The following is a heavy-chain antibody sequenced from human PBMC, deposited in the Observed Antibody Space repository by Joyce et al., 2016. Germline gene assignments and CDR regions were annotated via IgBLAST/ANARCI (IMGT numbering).Heavy chain of an antibody. CDR1: GNSVSSNSAA. CDR2: TYCRSKWYP. J-gene: IGHJ3*02. D-gene: IGHD2-2*01. CDR3: ARGFMDADDAFDI. V-gene: IGHV6-1*01. Sequence: QVELQQSGPGLVKPSQTLSLTCAISGNSVSSNSAAWNWIRQSPSRGLEWLGKTYCRSKWYPAYAVSVKSRITINPDTSKNQFSLQLNSETPEDTAVYYCARGFMDADDAFDIWGPGTMVIVSS.